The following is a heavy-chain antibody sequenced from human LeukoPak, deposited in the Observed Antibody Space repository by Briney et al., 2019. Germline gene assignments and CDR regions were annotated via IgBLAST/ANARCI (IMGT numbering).Heavy chain of an antibody. CDR3: VRDSNGDS. J-gene: IGHJ5*01. V-gene: IGHV3-30*14. CDR1: GFTFSNYA. CDR2: IAYDETNT. D-gene: IGHD6-19*01. Sequence: GRSLRLSCAASGFTFSNYAMLWVRQAPGKGLEWVAVIAYDETNTRYSESVEGRFTISRDNPKSTLYLQMNSLRVDDTAIYYCVRDSNGDSWGQGTLVTVS.